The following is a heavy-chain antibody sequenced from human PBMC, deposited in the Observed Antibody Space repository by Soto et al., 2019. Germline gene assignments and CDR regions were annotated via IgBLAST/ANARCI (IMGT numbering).Heavy chain of an antibody. V-gene: IGHV1-3*01. J-gene: IGHJ4*02. D-gene: IGHD1-1*01. Sequence: ASVKVSCKASGYTLTNYPMHWVRQAPGQRLXXXXXXXXXXXXXKYSQKFQGRVTITRDTSASTAYMELSSLRSEDTAVYYCARDDNWADYWGQGTLVTVSS. CDR2: XXXXXXXX. CDR1: GYTLTNYP. CDR3: ARDDNWADY.